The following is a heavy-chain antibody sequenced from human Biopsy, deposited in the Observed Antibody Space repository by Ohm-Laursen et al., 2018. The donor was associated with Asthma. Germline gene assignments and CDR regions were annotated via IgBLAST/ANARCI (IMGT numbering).Heavy chain of an antibody. CDR2: ISYAGRNT. D-gene: IGHD2-21*02. V-gene: IGHV3-30*04. CDR1: GFTFDNYT. CDR3: ARGGLHYYEYYGMDV. Sequence: SLRLSCAASGFTFDNYTMHWVRQAPGKGLEWATIISYAGRNTYYADSVEGRFTISRDNSKNTLFLQMSSLRPEDTAVYYCARGGLHYYEYYGMDVWGQGTTVTVSS. J-gene: IGHJ6*02.